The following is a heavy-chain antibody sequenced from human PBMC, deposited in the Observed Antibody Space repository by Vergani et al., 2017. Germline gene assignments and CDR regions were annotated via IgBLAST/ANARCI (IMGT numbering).Heavy chain of an antibody. Sequence: QVTLRESGPALVKPTQILTVTCTFSGFSLSTSGMCVSWIRQPPGKALEWLARIDWDDDKYYSTSLKTRLTISKDTSKNQVVLTMTNMDPVDTATYYCARMGGDYYGMDVWGQGTTVTVSS. J-gene: IGHJ6*02. CDR1: GFSLSTSGMC. V-gene: IGHV2-70*15. CDR3: ARMGGDYYGMDV. CDR2: IDWDDDK. D-gene: IGHD1-26*01.